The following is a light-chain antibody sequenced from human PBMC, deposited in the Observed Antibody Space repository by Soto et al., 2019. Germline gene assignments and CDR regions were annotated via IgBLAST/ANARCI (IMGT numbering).Light chain of an antibody. V-gene: IGKV3-15*01. CDR3: QQYGDWPLT. J-gene: IGKJ4*01. CDR1: QSVGNN. Sequence: EIVVTQSPATLSVSPGERATRSCRASQSVGNNFAWYQQKPGQAPRLLIFATSTRATGVTARFSGSGSGTEFTLTISSLQSEDFAVYYCQQYGDWPLTFGGGAKVEIE. CDR2: ATS.